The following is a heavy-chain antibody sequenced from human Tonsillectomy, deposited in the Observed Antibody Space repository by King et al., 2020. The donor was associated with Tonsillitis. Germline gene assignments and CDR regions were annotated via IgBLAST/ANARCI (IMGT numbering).Heavy chain of an antibody. V-gene: IGHV4-59*08. CDR1: GGSISRYY. CDR3: ASLDTLDYYYMDV. CDR2: IHYSGST. J-gene: IGHJ6*03. Sequence: QVQLLESGPGLVKPSETLSLTCTVSGGSISRYYWSWIRQPPGKGLEWIGYIHYSGSTNYNPSLKSRVTISLDTSKNPFLLRLSSVTATDTAVYYCASLDTLDYYYMDVWGKGTTVTVSS.